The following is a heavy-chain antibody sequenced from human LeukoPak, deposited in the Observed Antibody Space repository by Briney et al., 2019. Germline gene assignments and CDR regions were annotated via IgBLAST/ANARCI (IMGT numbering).Heavy chain of an antibody. CDR3: ARDRAFDYFDY. V-gene: IGHV3-21*01. Sequence: GGSLRLSCAASGFTFSSYSMNWVRQAPGKGLEWVSSISSSSSYIYYADSVKGRFTISRDNSKNTLYLQMNSLRAEDTAVYYCARDRAFDYFDYWGQGTLVTVSS. J-gene: IGHJ4*02. CDR2: ISSSSSYI. D-gene: IGHD2/OR15-2a*01. CDR1: GFTFSSYS.